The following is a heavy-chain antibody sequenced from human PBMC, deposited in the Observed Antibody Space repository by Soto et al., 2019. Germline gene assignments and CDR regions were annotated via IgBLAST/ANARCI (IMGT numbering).Heavy chain of an antibody. Sequence: GGSLRLSCAASGFTFGHSAMSWVRQAPGRGLEWVAAISGTGGAAYYADSVKGRFTISRDNSRNTLFLQMNSLRVDDTAIYHCAKPEEVVRGFDFWGLGTLVTVSS. CDR1: GFTFGHSA. CDR2: ISGTGGAA. CDR3: AKPEEVVRGFDF. V-gene: IGHV3-23*01. D-gene: IGHD3-10*01. J-gene: IGHJ4*02.